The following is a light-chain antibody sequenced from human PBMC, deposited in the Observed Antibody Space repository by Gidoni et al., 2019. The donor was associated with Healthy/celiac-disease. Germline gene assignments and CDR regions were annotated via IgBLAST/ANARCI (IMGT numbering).Light chain of an antibody. V-gene: IGLV2-14*01. CDR3: SSYTSSISYV. J-gene: IGLJ1*01. Sequence: QSALTQPASVSGSPGQSITISCTGTSSDVGGYNYVSWYQQHPGKAPNLMIYDVSNRPSGVSNRFSGSKSGNTASLTISGLQAEDEADYYCSSYTSSISYVFGTGTKVTVL. CDR2: DVS. CDR1: SSDVGGYNY.